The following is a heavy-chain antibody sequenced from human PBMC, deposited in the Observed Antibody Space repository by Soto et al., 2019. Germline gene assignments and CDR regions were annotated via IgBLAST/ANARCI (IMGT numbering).Heavy chain of an antibody. D-gene: IGHD3-10*02. CDR1: GGTFSNYA. V-gene: IGHV1-69*01. Sequence: QVQLVQSGAEIKKTGSSVKVSCKASGGTFSNYAINWIRQGPGQGLEWMGGIIPMFGTTYYAQRFQGRVTITADESTSTAYMELSSLTSEDTAIFYCARDLAPVVRGVLSSGMDVWGQGTTVTVSS. J-gene: IGHJ6*02. CDR3: ARDLAPVVRGVLSSGMDV. CDR2: IIPMFGTT.